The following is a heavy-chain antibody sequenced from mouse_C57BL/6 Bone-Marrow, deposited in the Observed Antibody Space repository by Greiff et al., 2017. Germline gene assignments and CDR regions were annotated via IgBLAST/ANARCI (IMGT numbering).Heavy chain of an antibody. Sequence: QVQLQQPGAELVKPGASVTLSCKASGYTFTSYWIHWLNQRPGQGLEWFGVFHPNSGSTNYNEKFKSKATLTVDKSSSTAYMQLSSLTSEDSAVYYCARSKRRIEPFAYWGQGTLVTVSA. V-gene: IGHV1-64*01. CDR1: GYTFTSYW. CDR2: FHPNSGST. CDR3: ARSKRRIEPFAY. J-gene: IGHJ3*01.